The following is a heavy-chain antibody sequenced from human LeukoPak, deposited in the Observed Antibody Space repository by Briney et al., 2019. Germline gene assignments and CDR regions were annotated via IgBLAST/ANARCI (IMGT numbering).Heavy chain of an antibody. CDR3: AKGLGWNSRRGWAYYFDF. CDR2: ITGGGDVT. CDR1: GITFSSYA. D-gene: IGHD1-7*01. Sequence: GGSLRLSCVASGITFSSYAMNWVRQAPGKGLEWVSGITGGGDVTYYTDSVKGRFTISRDNSKNTLYLQMNSLRVEDTAVYYCAKGLGWNSRRGWAYYFDFWGQGTLVTVSS. V-gene: IGHV3-23*01. J-gene: IGHJ4*02.